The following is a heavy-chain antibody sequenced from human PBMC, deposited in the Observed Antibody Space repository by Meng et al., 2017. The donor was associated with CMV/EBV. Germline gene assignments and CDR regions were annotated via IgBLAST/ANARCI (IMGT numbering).Heavy chain of an antibody. J-gene: IGHJ6*02. CDR2: ISSSSSYI. V-gene: IGHV3-21*01. D-gene: IGHD2-2*01. CDR1: GFTFSSYS. Sequence: GGSLRLSCAASGFTFSSYSINWVRQAPGKGLEWVSSISSSSSYIYYADSVKGRFTISRDNAKNSLYLQMNSLRAEDTAVYYCARVNIVVVPAAIDGSSFSYYGMDVWGQGTTVTVSS. CDR3: ARVNIVVVPAAIDGSSFSYYGMDV.